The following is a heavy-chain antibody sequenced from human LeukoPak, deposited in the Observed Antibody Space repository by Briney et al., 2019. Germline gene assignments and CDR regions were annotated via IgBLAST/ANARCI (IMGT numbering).Heavy chain of an antibody. Sequence: GGSLRLSCAASGFTFSSYALSWVRQAPGKGLEWVANIRKDGSEKNYVDSVKGRFTISRDNAKNSLYLQMNSLRADDTALYYCARHWEGVESDAFDIWGQGTMVTVSS. D-gene: IGHD1-26*01. CDR3: ARHWEGVESDAFDI. CDR2: IRKDGSEK. V-gene: IGHV3-7*04. CDR1: GFTFSSYA. J-gene: IGHJ3*02.